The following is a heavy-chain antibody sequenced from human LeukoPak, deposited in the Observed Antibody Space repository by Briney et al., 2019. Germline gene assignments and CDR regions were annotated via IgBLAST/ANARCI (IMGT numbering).Heavy chain of an antibody. V-gene: IGHV4-59*01. CDR2: IYYSGST. CDR3: ARLDLRSYGSLYYYYGMDV. CDR1: GGSISSYY. D-gene: IGHD5-18*01. Sequence: SETLSLTCTVSGGSISSYYWSWIRQPPGKRLEWIGYIYYSGSTNYNPSLKSRVTISVDTSKNQFSLKLSSVTAADTAVYYCARLDLRSYGSLYYYYGMDVWGQGTTVTVSS. J-gene: IGHJ6*02.